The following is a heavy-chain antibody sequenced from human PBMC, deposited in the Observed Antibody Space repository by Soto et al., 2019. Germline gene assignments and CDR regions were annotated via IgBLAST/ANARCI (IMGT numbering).Heavy chain of an antibody. V-gene: IGHV4-59*08. CDR2: IYYSGST. D-gene: IGHD6-19*01. CDR1: GGSISSYY. CDR3: ARHENSSGWNIKFDY. Sequence: SETLSLTCTVSGGSISSYYWSWIRQPPGKGLEWIGYIYYSGSTNYNPSLKSRVTISVDTSKNQFSLKLSSVTAADTAVYYCARHENSSGWNIKFDYWGQGTLVTVSS. J-gene: IGHJ4*02.